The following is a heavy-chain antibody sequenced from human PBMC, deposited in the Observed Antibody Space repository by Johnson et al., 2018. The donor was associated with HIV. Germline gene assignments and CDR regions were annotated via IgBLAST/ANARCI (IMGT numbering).Heavy chain of an antibody. CDR2: IRYDGSNK. CDR3: AKVGLYSGYEYDAFDI. D-gene: IGHD5-12*01. V-gene: IGHV3-30*02. CDR1: GFTFSSYG. J-gene: IGHJ3*02. Sequence: QVQLVESGGGVVQPGGSLRLSCAASGFTFSSYGMHWVRQAPGKGLEWVAFIRYDGSNKYYADSVKGRFTISRDNSKNTLYLQMNSLRAEDTVVYYCAKVGLYSGYEYDAFDIWGQGKMVTVSS.